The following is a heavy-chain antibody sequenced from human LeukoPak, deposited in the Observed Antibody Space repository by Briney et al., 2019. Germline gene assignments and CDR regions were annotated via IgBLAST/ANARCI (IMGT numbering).Heavy chain of an antibody. V-gene: IGHV3-23*01. Sequence: GGSLRLSCAAAGFTFSSYAISWVRQAPGKRLEWVSAISGSGGSTYYADAVKGRFTISRDNSKNTLYLQMNSLRAEDTAVYYCAKEGNGDYYFDYWGQGTLVTVYS. CDR3: AKEGNGDYYFDY. D-gene: IGHD4-17*01. CDR2: ISGSGGST. CDR1: GFTFSSYA. J-gene: IGHJ4*02.